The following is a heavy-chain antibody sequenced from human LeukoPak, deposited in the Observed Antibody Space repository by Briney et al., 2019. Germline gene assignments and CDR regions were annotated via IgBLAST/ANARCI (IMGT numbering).Heavy chain of an antibody. V-gene: IGHV1-46*01. CDR3: ARGGGAGIAVDDTSGAFDI. J-gene: IGHJ3*02. CDR2: INPSGGST. Sequence: GASVTVSCKSSGYTFTSYYMHWVRQAPGQGLEWMGIINPSGGSTSYAQKFQGRVTMTRDTSTSTVYMELSSLRSEDTAVYYCARGGGAGIAVDDTSGAFDIWGQGTMVTVSS. D-gene: IGHD6-19*01. CDR1: GYTFTSYY.